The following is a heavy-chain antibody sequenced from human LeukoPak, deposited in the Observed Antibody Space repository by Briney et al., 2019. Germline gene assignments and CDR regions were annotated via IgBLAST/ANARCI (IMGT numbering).Heavy chain of an antibody. D-gene: IGHD6-19*01. CDR1: GFNFGSYG. Sequence: GGSLRLSCAASGFNFGSYGMHWVRQPPGKGLEWVAVISYDGSHEYYADSVKGRFTISSDSSRNTLYLQMDSLRPEDTAMYYCSKSAVAGTHYYYYDMDVWGQGTTVTVSS. CDR3: SKSAVAGTHYYYYDMDV. J-gene: IGHJ6*02. V-gene: IGHV3-30*18. CDR2: ISYDGSHE.